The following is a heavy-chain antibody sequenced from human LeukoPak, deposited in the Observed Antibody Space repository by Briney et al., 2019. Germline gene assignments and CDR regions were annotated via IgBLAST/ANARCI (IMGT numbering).Heavy chain of an antibody. Sequence: NPGGSLRLSCAASGFTFSSYSMNWVRQAPGKGLEWVSSISSSSSYIYYADSVKGRFTISRDNAKNSLYLQMNSLRAEDTAVYYCARDRAVAAAGNPLDAFDIWGQGTMVTVSS. CDR1: GFTFSSYS. D-gene: IGHD6-13*01. CDR2: ISSSSSYI. J-gene: IGHJ3*02. CDR3: ARDRAVAAAGNPLDAFDI. V-gene: IGHV3-21*01.